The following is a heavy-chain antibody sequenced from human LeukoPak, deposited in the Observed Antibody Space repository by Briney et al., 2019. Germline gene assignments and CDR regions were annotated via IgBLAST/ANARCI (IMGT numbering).Heavy chain of an antibody. D-gene: IGHD5-18*01. V-gene: IGHV3-7*01. J-gene: IGHJ4*02. CDR2: IKQDGSEK. CDR3: ASTGARIQLWSPFDY. CDR1: GFSFSSYW. Sequence: GGSLQLSCAASGFSFSSYWMSWVRQAPGRGVEWVGNIKQDGSEKYYVDSVKGRFTISRDNAKNSLYLQMNSLRAEDTAVYYCASTGARIQLWSPFDYWGQGTLVTVSS.